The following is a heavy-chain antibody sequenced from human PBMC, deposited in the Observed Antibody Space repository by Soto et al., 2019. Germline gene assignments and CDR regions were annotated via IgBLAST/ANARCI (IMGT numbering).Heavy chain of an antibody. CDR2: IKSKTDGGTT. CDR1: GFTFNTAW. D-gene: IGHD3-22*01. V-gene: IGHV3-15*01. Sequence: EVQLVESGGGLLKPGGSLRLSCAASGFTFNTAWLSWVRQAPEKGLEWVGRIKSKTDGGTTDYAAPVKGRFTISRDDSKNMLYLQMNSLKTGYTAVYYCTTGLGQKLIAFDYWGQGTLLSVSS. CDR3: TTGLGQKLIAFDY. J-gene: IGHJ4*02.